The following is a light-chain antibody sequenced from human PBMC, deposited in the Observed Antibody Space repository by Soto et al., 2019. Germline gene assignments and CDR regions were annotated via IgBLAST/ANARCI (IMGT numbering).Light chain of an antibody. CDR2: AAS. J-gene: IGKJ1*01. CDR1: QGISSY. Sequence: PFTQSPSFLSASVGDRVTITCRASQGISSYLAWYQQKPGTAPNLLIYAASTLQSGVPSRFSGSGSGTESTLTISSLQPEDFATYYCQQYNSYSGTFGQGTKVDI. V-gene: IGKV1-9*01. CDR3: QQYNSYSGT.